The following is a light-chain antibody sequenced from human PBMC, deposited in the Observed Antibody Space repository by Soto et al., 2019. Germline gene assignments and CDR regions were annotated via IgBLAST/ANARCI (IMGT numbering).Light chain of an antibody. J-gene: IGLJ2*01. CDR3: QSYDSSLSGSI. CDR2: DNS. V-gene: IGLV1-40*01. Sequence: QSVLTQPPSVSGAPGQRVTISCTGSSTNIGAGYDVHWYQHLPGTAPKLLIYDNSNRPSGVPDRFSGSKSGTSASLAITGLQAEDEGDYYCQSYDSSLSGSIFGGGTKLT. CDR1: STNIGAGYD.